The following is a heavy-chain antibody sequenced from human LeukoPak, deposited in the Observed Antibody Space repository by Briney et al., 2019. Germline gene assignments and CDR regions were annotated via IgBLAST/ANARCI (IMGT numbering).Heavy chain of an antibody. J-gene: IGHJ4*02. V-gene: IGHV4-34*01. Sequence: PSETLSLTCAVYGGSFSAYYWSWIRQPPGKGLEWIGEVNHSGSTNYNPSLKSRVTISVDTSKNQFSLKLSSVTAADTAVYYCARGDLGYCSGGSCYLYYLDYWGQGTLVTVSS. CDR1: GGSFSAYY. D-gene: IGHD2-15*01. CDR3: ARGDLGYCSGGSCYLYYLDY. CDR2: VNHSGST.